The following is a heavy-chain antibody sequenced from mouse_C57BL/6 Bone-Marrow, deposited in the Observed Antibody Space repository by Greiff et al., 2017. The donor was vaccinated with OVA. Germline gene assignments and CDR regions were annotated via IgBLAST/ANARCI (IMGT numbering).Heavy chain of an antibody. V-gene: IGHV1-82*01. CDR3: CYDYDGNY. CDR2: LYPGDGDT. D-gene: IGHD2-4*01. CDR1: GYAFSRSW. Sequence: QVQLQQSGPELVKPGASVKISCKASGYAFSRSWMNWVKQRPGKGLEWIGRLYPGDGDTNYNGKFKGKATLTADKSSSTAYMQLSSLTSEDSAVYFCCYDYDGNYWGQGTTLTVSS. J-gene: IGHJ2*01.